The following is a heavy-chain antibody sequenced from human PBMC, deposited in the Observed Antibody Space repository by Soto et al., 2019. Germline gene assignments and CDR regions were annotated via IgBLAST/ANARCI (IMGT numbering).Heavy chain of an antibody. CDR3: ARETYGDYDY. V-gene: IGHV4-59*01. CDR2: IYYSGST. Sequence: SETLSLTCTVSGGSISSYYWSWIRQPPGKGLEWIGYIYYSGSTNYNPSLKSRVTISVDTSKNQFSLKLSSVTAADTAVYYCARETYGDYDYWGQGTLVTVSS. J-gene: IGHJ4*02. D-gene: IGHD4-17*01. CDR1: GGSISSYY.